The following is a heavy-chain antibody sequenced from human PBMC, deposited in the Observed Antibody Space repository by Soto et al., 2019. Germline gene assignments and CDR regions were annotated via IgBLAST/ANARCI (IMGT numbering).Heavy chain of an antibody. J-gene: IGHJ6*02. D-gene: IGHD5-18*01. V-gene: IGHV3-21*01. Sequence: GGSLRLSCAASGFTFSSYSMNWVRQAPGKGLEWVSSISSSSSYIYYADSVKGRFTISRDNAKNSLYLQMNSLRAEDTAVYYCARDRRKIQLWLGYYYYGMDVWGQGTTVTVSS. CDR2: ISSSSSYI. CDR1: GFTFSSYS. CDR3: ARDRRKIQLWLGYYYYGMDV.